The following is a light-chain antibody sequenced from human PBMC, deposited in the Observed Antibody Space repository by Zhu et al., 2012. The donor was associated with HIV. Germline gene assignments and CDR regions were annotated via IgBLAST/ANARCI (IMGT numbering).Light chain of an antibody. V-gene: IGKV3-20*01. Sequence: IVLTQSPATLSLSPGERATLSCRASDSVNKNYVAWYQQKVGQAPRLLIYDTSSRATGIPDRFSGSGSGTDFSLTISRLEPEDFAVYYCQQYGAALRTFGQGTKVEIK. J-gene: IGKJ1*01. CDR1: DSVNKNY. CDR2: DTS. CDR3: QQYGAALRT.